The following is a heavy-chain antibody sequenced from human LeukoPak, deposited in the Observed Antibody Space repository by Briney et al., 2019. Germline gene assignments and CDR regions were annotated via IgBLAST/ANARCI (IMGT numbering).Heavy chain of an antibody. J-gene: IGHJ4*02. V-gene: IGHV4-34*01. CDR3: ARGQVVDY. D-gene: IGHD2-21*01. Sequence: SETLSLTCAVYGGSFSGYYWSWIRQPPGKGLEWIGEINHSGSTNYNPSLKSRVTISVDTSKNQFSLKLSSVTAADTAVCYCARGQVVDYWGQGTLVTVSS. CDR1: GGSFSGYY. CDR2: INHSGST.